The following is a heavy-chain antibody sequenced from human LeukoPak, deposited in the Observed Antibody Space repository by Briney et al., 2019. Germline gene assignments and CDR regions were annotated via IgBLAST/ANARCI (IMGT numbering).Heavy chain of an antibody. CDR3: ARAQAYYDFWSGYSGCNYGMDV. CDR1: GGSISSYY. Sequence: PSETLSLTCTVSGGSISSYYWSWIRQPPGKGLEWIGYIYYSGSTNYNPSLKSRVTISVDTSKNQFSLKPSSVTAADTAVYYCARAQAYYDFWSGYSGCNYGMDVWGQGTTVTVSS. CDR2: IYYSGST. J-gene: IGHJ6*02. D-gene: IGHD3-3*01. V-gene: IGHV4-59*01.